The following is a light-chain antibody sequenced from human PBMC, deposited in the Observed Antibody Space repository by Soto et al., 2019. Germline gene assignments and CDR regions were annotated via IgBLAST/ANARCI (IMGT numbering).Light chain of an antibody. CDR2: GAS. CDR1: QSVSSIY. V-gene: IGKV3-20*01. CDR3: QQYGSSRWT. Sequence: EIVLTQSPGTLSLSPGERATLSCRASQSVSSIYLAWYQQKPGQAPRLLIYGASSRATGIPDRFSGSGSGTDFTLTISRLEAEDFAVYYCQQYGSSRWTFDQGTKVEI. J-gene: IGKJ1*01.